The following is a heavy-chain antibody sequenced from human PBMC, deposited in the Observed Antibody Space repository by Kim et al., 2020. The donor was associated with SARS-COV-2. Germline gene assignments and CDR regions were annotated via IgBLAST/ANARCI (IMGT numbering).Heavy chain of an antibody. CDR3: AREITGTTTYYYYGMDV. V-gene: IGHV1-46*01. J-gene: IGHJ6*02. Sequence: FQGRVTMTRDTSTSTVYMELSSLRSEDTAVYYCAREITGTTTYYYYGMDVWGQGTTVTVSS. D-gene: IGHD1-20*01.